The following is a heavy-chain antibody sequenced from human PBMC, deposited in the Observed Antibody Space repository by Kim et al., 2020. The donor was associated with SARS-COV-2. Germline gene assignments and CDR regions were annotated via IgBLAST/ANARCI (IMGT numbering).Heavy chain of an antibody. Sequence: GGSLRLSCTASGFTFSSYGMHWVRQAPGKGLEWVAVIWYDGSNKYYADSVKGRFTISRDNSNNMLYLQMSSLRAEDTAVYYCARTYDTRKGAIDYWGQGSLVTVSS. CDR1: GFTFSSYG. J-gene: IGHJ4*02. CDR2: IWYDGSNK. D-gene: IGHD3-22*01. CDR3: ARTYDTRKGAIDY. V-gene: IGHV3-33*01.